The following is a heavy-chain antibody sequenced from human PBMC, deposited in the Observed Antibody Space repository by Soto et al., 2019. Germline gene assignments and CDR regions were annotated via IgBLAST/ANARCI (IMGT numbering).Heavy chain of an antibody. CDR1: GGTFSSYA. Sequence: SVKVSCKASGGTFSSYAISWVRQAPGQGLEWMGGIIPIFGTANYAQKFQGRVTITADESTSTAYMELSSLRSEDTAVYYCARKDVFGWVRVLFGGMDVWGQGTTVTVSS. J-gene: IGHJ6*02. D-gene: IGHD3-10*01. CDR3: ARKDVFGWVRVLFGGMDV. V-gene: IGHV1-69*13. CDR2: IIPIFGTA.